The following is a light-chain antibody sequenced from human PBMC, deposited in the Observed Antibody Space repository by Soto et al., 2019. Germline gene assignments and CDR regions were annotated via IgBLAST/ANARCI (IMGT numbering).Light chain of an antibody. CDR2: DAS. CDR1: QGIRND. Sequence: AIQMTQSPSSLSASVGDRVTITCRASQGIRNDLGWYQQKPGKAPKLLIYDASSLESGVPSRFSGSGSGTEFTLTISSLQPDDFATYYCQQYKSYWTFGQGTKVDIK. CDR3: QQYKSYWT. V-gene: IGKV1-13*02. J-gene: IGKJ1*01.